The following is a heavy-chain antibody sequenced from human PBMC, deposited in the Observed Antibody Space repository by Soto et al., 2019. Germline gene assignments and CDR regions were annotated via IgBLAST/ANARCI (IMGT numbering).Heavy chain of an antibody. CDR1: GGTFSSYA. Sequence: QVQLVQSGAEVKKPGSSVKVSCKASGGTFSSYAISWVRQAPGQGLEWMGGIIPIFGTANYAQKFQGRVTITADKSTSTADMELSSLRSEDTAVYYCARDLGSNYDILTGYYTGVYYYYGMDVWGQGTTVTVSS. D-gene: IGHD3-9*01. J-gene: IGHJ6*02. CDR3: ARDLGSNYDILTGYYTGVYYYYGMDV. CDR2: IIPIFGTA. V-gene: IGHV1-69*06.